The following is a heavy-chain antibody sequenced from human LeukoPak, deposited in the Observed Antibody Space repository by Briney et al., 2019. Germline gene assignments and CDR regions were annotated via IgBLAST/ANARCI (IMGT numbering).Heavy chain of an antibody. V-gene: IGHV3-7*01. CDR3: ARQPIYEAYFDF. CDR2: IKHDGSEK. J-gene: IGHJ4*02. CDR1: GFPFDRYW. Sequence: GSLRVSCVASGFPFDRYWMSWVRQAPGKGLEWVANIKHDGSEKNFVDSVKGRFTISRDNAENSLFLQMNRLRADDTAVYSCARQPIYEAYFDFWGQGTLVTVSS. D-gene: IGHD3-16*01.